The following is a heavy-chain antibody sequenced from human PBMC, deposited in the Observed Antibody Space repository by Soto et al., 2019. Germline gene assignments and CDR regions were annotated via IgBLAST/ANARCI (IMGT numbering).Heavy chain of an antibody. CDR2: TRNKTKSYTT. V-gene: IGHV3-72*01. Sequence: GGSLRLSCAASGFTFSDHYMDWVRQAPGKGLEWVGRTRNKTKSYTTEYAASVKGRFTISRDDSKNSVYLQMNSLKTEDTAVYYCSRGFCRGATCYSGEYWGQGTLVTVSS. CDR1: GFTFSDHY. J-gene: IGHJ4*02. D-gene: IGHD2-15*01. CDR3: SRGFCRGATCYSGEY.